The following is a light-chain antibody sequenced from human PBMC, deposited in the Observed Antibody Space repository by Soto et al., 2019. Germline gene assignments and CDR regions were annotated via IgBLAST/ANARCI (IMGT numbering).Light chain of an antibody. V-gene: IGLV2-23*01. CDR3: CSYAGSSTPVV. CDR2: EGN. Sequence: QSALTQPASVSGSPGQSITISCTGTSSDVGSYNLVSWYQQHPGKAPKLIIYEGNKRPSGVSNRFSGSKSGNTASLTISGLQAEDEADYYCCSYAGSSTPVVFGEGTKLTVL. J-gene: IGLJ2*01. CDR1: SSDVGSYNL.